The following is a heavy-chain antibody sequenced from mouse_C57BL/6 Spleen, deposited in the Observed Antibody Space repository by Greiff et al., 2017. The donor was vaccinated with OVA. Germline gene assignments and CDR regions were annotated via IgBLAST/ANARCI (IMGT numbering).Heavy chain of an antibody. V-gene: IGHV1-64*01. D-gene: IGHD1-1*01. CDR3: ARVATVDFDY. CDR1: GYTSTSYW. J-gene: IGHJ2*01. CDR2: IHPNSGST. Sequence: VQLQQPGAELVKPGASVKLSCKASGYTSTSYWMHWVKQRPGQGLEWIGMIHPNSGSTNYNEKFKSKATLTVDKSSSTAYMQLSSLTSEDSAVYYCARVATVDFDYWGQGTTLTVSS.